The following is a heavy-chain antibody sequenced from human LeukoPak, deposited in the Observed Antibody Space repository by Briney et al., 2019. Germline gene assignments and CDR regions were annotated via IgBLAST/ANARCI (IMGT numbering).Heavy chain of an antibody. Sequence: ASVKISCKASGYNFTGHYLHWVRQAPGQGPQWMGFMNPNSGFTNYGHKFQGRVTMTSDTSISTAYMELSRLRSDDTAVYYCASPRMSASRTAIEMDSWGQGTLVIVSS. CDR2: MNPNSGFT. CDR1: GYNFTGHY. V-gene: IGHV1-2*02. J-gene: IGHJ4*02. CDR3: ASPRMSASRTAIEMDS. D-gene: IGHD5-24*01.